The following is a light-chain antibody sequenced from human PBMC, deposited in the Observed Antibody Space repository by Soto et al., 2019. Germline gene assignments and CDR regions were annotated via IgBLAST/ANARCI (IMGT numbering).Light chain of an antibody. Sequence: ELVMTQSSATLSVCPGERATLSCRASQSVSSNLAWYQLKPGQAPRLLIYGASTRATGIPARFSGSGSGTEFTLTISSLQSEDFAVYYCQQYNKWPLTFGGGTKVEIK. J-gene: IGKJ4*01. CDR2: GAS. V-gene: IGKV3-15*01. CDR3: QQYNKWPLT. CDR1: QSVSSN.